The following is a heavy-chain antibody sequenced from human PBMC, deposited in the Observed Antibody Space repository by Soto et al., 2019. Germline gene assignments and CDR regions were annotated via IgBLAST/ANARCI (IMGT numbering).Heavy chain of an antibody. D-gene: IGHD3-10*01. V-gene: IGHV1-69*01. J-gene: IGHJ4*02. CDR1: GGTLSSYA. CDR3: ANSNLVRGYSIPTGWYFDY. CDR2: IIPTFGTA. Sequence: QVQLVQSGAEVKKPGSSVKVSCKASGGTLSSYAISWVRQAPGQGLEWMGGIIPTFGTANYAQKFQGRVTITADEATSTVYMELSSLRFEDTDEYYCANSNLVRGYSIPTGWYFDYWGQGTLVTGSS.